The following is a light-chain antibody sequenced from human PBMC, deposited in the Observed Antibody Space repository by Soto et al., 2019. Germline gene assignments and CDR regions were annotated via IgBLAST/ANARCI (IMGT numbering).Light chain of an antibody. CDR1: QNIRNY. Sequence: DLQMTQSPSSLSASVGDRVTITCRASQNIRNYLNWYQQRPGKTPNLLVYAASNLRGGVPSRFSGSGSGTVFTLTISTLQPEDFATYYCQQIHSTSSYTFGQGTRVDIK. V-gene: IGKV1-39*01. CDR3: QQIHSTSSYT. J-gene: IGKJ2*01. CDR2: AAS.